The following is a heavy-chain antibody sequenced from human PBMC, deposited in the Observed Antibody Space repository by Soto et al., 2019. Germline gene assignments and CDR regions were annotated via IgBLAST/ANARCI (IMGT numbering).Heavy chain of an antibody. V-gene: IGHV1-2*04. D-gene: IGHD3-22*01. Sequence: ASVKVSCKASGYTFTGYYMHWVRQAPGQGLEWMGWINPNSGGTNYAQKFQGWVTMTRDTSISTAYMELSRLRSDDTAVYYCARDWDRITFYYDSSGYRDRHGMDVWGQGTTVTVSS. CDR2: INPNSGGT. CDR1: GYTFTGYY. J-gene: IGHJ6*02. CDR3: ARDWDRITFYYDSSGYRDRHGMDV.